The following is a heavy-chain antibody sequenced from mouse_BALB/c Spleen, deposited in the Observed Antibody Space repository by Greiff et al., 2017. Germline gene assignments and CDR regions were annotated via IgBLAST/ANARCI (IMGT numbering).Heavy chain of an antibody. V-gene: IGHV3-6*02. J-gene: IGHJ1*01. CDR1: GYSITSGYY. CDR2: ISYDGSN. CDR3: ARENYDYDGYFDV. Sequence: ESGPGLVKPSQYLSLTCSVTGYSITSGYYWNWIRQFPGNKLEWMGYISYDGSNNYNPSLKNRISITRDTSKNQFFLKLNSVTTEDTATYYCARENYDYDGYFDVWGAGTTVTVSS. D-gene: IGHD2-4*01.